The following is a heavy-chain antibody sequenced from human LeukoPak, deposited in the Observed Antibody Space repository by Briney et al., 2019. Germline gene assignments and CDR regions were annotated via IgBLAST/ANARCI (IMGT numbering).Heavy chain of an antibody. V-gene: IGHV3-7*01. J-gene: IGHJ4*02. CDR2: IRQDGSDK. Sequence: GGSLRLSCAASGFTFSGYWMSWVRQAPRKGLEWVANIRQDGSDKYYVDSVKGRFTISRDNAKNSLFLQMNSLRAEDTAVYFCTTDSGGGRPFDYWGQGTLVTVSS. CDR3: TTDSGGGRPFDY. D-gene: IGHD6-6*01. CDR1: GFTFSGYW.